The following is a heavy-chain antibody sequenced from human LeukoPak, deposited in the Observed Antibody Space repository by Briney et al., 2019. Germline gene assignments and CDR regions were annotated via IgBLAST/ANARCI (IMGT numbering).Heavy chain of an antibody. Sequence: ASVKVSCKASGYTFTSYGISWVRQAPGQGLEWMGWISAYNGNANYAQKLQGRVTMTTDTSTSTAYMELRSLRSDDTAVYYCARGGPDFYSGSYGGYDYWGQGTLVTVPS. CDR3: ARGGPDFYSGSYGGYDY. D-gene: IGHD1-26*01. V-gene: IGHV1-18*01. J-gene: IGHJ4*02. CDR1: GYTFTSYG. CDR2: ISAYNGNA.